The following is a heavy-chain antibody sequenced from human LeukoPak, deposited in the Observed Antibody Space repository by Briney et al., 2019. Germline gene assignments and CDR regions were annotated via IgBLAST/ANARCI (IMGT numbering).Heavy chain of an antibody. CDR3: ARAGIFGVVNYYYYMDV. CDR1: GFTFSSYW. J-gene: IGHJ6*03. Sequence: GGSLRLSCAASGFTFSSYWMHWVRQAPGKGLVCVSRINSDGSSTSYADSVKGRFTISRDNAKNTLYLQMNSLRAEDTAVYYCARAGIFGVVNYYYYMDVWGKGTTVTVSS. V-gene: IGHV3-74*01. D-gene: IGHD3-3*01. CDR2: INSDGSST.